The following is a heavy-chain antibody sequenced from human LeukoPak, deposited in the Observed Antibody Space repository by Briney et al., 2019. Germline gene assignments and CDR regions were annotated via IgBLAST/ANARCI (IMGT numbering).Heavy chain of an antibody. Sequence: SETLSLTCTVSGGSISSSSYFWGWIRQPPGKGLEWIANIYYSGSTYYNPSLKSRVTISVDTSKNQFSLKLNSVTAADTAVYYCAPPGIAVAGTWYWGQGTLVTVSS. CDR1: GGSISSSSYF. V-gene: IGHV4-39*01. D-gene: IGHD6-19*01. CDR2: IYYSGST. J-gene: IGHJ4*02. CDR3: APPGIAVAGTWY.